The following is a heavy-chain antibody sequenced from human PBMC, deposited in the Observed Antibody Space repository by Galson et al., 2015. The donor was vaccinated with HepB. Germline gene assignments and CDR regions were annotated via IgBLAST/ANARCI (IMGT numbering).Heavy chain of an antibody. J-gene: IGHJ6*02. Sequence: QSGAEVKKPGESLRISCDVSGYSFTNYWITWVRQMPGKGLEWMGRIDPRDSYTNYSPSFQGHVTISADKSISTAYLQWSSLKASDTAIYYCARPGEGTSLATGTVNSYYYYAMAVWGQGTTVTVSS. CDR3: ARPGEGTSLATGTVNSYYYYAMAV. V-gene: IGHV5-10-1*01. CDR1: GYSFTNYW. CDR2: IDPRDSYT. D-gene: IGHD1-1*01.